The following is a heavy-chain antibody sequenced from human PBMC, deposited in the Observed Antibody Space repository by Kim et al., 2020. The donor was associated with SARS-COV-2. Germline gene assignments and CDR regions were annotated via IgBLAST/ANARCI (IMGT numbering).Heavy chain of an antibody. D-gene: IGHD6-13*01. CDR3: AKHHSSSWTDAEYFQH. CDR2: ISWNSGSI. V-gene: IGHV3-9*01. Sequence: SLRLSCAASGFTFDDYAMHWVRQAPGKGLEWVSGISWNSGSIGYADSVKGRFTISRDNAKNSLYLQMNSLRAEDTALYYCAKHHSSSWTDAEYFQHWGQGTLVTVSS. J-gene: IGHJ1*01. CDR1: GFTFDDYA.